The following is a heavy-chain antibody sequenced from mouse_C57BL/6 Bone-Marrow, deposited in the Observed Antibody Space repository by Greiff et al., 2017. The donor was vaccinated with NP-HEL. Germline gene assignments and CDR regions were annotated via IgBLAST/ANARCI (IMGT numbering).Heavy chain of an antibody. J-gene: IGHJ1*03. CDR1: GFNIKDYY. CDR3: ARGTTVWYFDV. Sequence: EVQLHQSGAELVKPGASVKLSCTASGFNIKDYYMHWVKQRTEQGLEWIGRIDPEDGETKYAPKFQGKATITADTSSNTAYLQLSSLTSEDTAVYYCARGTTVWYFDVWGTGTTVTVSS. V-gene: IGHV14-2*01. CDR2: IDPEDGET. D-gene: IGHD1-1*01.